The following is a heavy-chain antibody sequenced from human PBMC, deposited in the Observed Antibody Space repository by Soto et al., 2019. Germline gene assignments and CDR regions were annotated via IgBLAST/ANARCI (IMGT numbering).Heavy chain of an antibody. CDR3: ARQVKFWSGYYYYYYYMDV. J-gene: IGHJ6*03. CDR2: IYYSGST. D-gene: IGHD3-3*01. Sequence: ASETLSLTCTVSGVSISSYYWSWIRQPPGKGLEWIGYIYYSGSTNYNPSLKSRVTISVDTSKNQFSLKLSSVTAADTAVYYCARQVKFWSGYYYYYYYMDVWGKGTTVTVSS. V-gene: IGHV4-59*08. CDR1: GVSISSYY.